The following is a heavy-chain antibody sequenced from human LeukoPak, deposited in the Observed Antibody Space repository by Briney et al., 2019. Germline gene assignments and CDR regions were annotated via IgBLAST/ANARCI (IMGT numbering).Heavy chain of an antibody. Sequence: VASVKVSCKASGYSLTSYALNWVRQAPGQGFEWMGWINTNTGNPTYAQGFTGRSVFSLDTSVSTAHLQISSLKAEDTAVYFCARGRGASSGSGSHGTTSSYYMDVWGKGTTVTVSS. V-gene: IGHV7-4-1*02. CDR2: INTNTGNP. CDR3: ARGRGASSGSGSHGTTSSYYMDV. J-gene: IGHJ6*03. CDR1: GYSLTSYA. D-gene: IGHD3-10*01.